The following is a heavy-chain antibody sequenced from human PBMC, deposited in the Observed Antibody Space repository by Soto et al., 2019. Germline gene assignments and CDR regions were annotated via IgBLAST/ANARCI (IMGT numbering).Heavy chain of an antibody. D-gene: IGHD1-1*01. Sequence: GGSLRLSCAASGFTFSNAWMNGVRQAPGKGLEWVGRIKSKTDGGTTDYAAPVKGRFTISRDDSKNTLYLQMNSLKTEDTAVYYCTTDILDGVGEEAGMDVWGQGTTVTVSS. CDR1: GFTFSNAW. J-gene: IGHJ6*02. CDR3: TTDILDGVGEEAGMDV. V-gene: IGHV3-15*07. CDR2: IKSKTDGGTT.